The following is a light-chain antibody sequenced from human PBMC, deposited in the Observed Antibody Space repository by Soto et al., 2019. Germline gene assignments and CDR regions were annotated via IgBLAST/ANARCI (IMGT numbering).Light chain of an antibody. CDR1: SSDVGGYNY. CDR2: EVS. V-gene: IGLV2-8*01. CDR3: SSYAGSTGGV. J-gene: IGLJ1*01. Sequence: QAVVTQPPSASGSPGQSVTISCTGTSSDVGGYNYVSWYQQHPGKAPKLMIYEVSKRPSGVPDRFSGSKSGNTASLTVSGLQAEDEADYYCSSYAGSTGGVFGTGTKLTVL.